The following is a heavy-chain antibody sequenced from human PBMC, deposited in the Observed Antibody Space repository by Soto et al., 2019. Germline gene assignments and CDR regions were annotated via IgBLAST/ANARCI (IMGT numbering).Heavy chain of an antibody. Sequence: WASVKVSCKASGYTFTSYYMHWVRQAPGQGLEWMGIINPSGGSTSYAQKFQGRVTMTRDTSTSTVYMELSSLRSEDTAVYYCARESGLGVVVTAIRTGNWFDPWGQGTLVTVSS. J-gene: IGHJ5*02. CDR3: ARESGLGVVVTAIRTGNWFDP. V-gene: IGHV1-46*01. CDR2: INPSGGST. CDR1: GYTFTSYY. D-gene: IGHD2-21*02.